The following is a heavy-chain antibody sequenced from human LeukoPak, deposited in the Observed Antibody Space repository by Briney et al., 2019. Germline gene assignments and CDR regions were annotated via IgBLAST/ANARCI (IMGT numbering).Heavy chain of an antibody. CDR1: GYTFTSYY. Sequence: ASVKVSCKASGYTFTSYYMHWVRQAPGQGLEWMGIINPSGGSTSYAQKFQGRVTMTRDTSTSTVYMELSSLRSEDTAVYYCARRYCSSTSCSVWFDPWGQGTLVTVSS. CDR2: INPSGGST. J-gene: IGHJ5*02. D-gene: IGHD2-2*01. V-gene: IGHV1-46*01. CDR3: ARRYCSSTSCSVWFDP.